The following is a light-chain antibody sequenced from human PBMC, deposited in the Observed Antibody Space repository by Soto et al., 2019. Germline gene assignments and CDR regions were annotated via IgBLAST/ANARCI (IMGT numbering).Light chain of an antibody. Sequence: IVLTQSPATLSLSPGERATLSCRAKQTVNTYLSWYQHKPGQAPRLLIYGASNRATGIPARFSGSGSGTDFTLTISSLEPEDFAVYYCQQFSSYPLTFGGGTKVDIK. CDR1: QTVNTY. CDR3: QQFSSYPLT. CDR2: GAS. J-gene: IGKJ4*01. V-gene: IGKV3-11*01.